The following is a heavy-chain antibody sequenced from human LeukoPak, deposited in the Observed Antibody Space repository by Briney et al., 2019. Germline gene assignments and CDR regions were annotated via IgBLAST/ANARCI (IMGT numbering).Heavy chain of an antibody. CDR3: ARETRYYDSSGYFYDAFDI. Sequence: GGSLRLSCAASGFTVSRNYMSWVRQAPGKGLEWVSVIYSGGSTYYADSVKGRFTISRHNSKNTLYLQMNSLRAEDTAAYYCARETRYYDSSGYFYDAFDIWGQGTMVTVSS. CDR2: IYSGGST. V-gene: IGHV3-53*04. D-gene: IGHD3-22*01. CDR1: GFTVSRNY. J-gene: IGHJ3*02.